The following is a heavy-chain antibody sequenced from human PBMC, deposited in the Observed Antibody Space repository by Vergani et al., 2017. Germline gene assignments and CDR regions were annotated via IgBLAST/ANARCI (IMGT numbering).Heavy chain of an antibody. CDR3: ARESGSGSYYTEYYYYGMDV. D-gene: IGHD3-10*01. CDR2: IKQDGSET. V-gene: IGHV3-7*01. CDR1: GFTFSSYW. Sequence: EVQLVESGGGLVQPGGSLRLSCAASGFTFSSYWMSWVRQAPGKGLEWVANIKQDGSETYYVDSVKGRFTISRDNAKNSLYLQMNSLRAEDTAVYYCARESGSGSYYTEYYYYGMDVWGQGTTVTVSS. J-gene: IGHJ6*02.